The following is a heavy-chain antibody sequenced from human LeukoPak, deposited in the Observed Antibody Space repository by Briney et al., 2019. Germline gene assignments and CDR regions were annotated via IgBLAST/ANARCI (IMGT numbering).Heavy chain of an antibody. CDR1: GFTFSSYW. CDR3: AREQCSSTSCSTVNFAY. V-gene: IGHV3-7*01. J-gene: IGHJ4*02. Sequence: GGSLRLSCAASGFTFSSYWMSWVRQAPGRGLEWVAYIKQDGSEKYYVDSVKGRFTISRDNAKNSLYLQMNSLRAEDTAVYYCAREQCSSTSCSTVNFAYWGQGTLVTVSS. CDR2: IKQDGSEK. D-gene: IGHD2-2*02.